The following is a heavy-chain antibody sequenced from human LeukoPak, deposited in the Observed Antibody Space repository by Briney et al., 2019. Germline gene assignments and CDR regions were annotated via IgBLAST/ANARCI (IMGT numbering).Heavy chain of an antibody. CDR3: ARDSSLSRGAIDY. D-gene: IGHD3-10*01. CDR1: GGSISSGGYY. J-gene: IGHJ4*02. Sequence: SQTLSLTCTVSGGSISSGGYYWSWIRQHPGKGLEWIGYIYYSGSTYYNPSLKSRVTISVDTSKNQFSLKLSSVTAADTVVYYCARDSSLSRGAIDYWGQGTLVTVSS. CDR2: IYYSGST. V-gene: IGHV4-31*03.